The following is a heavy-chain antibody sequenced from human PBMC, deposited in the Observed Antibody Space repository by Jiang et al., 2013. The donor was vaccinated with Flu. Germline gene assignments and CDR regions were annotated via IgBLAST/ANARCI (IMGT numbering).Heavy chain of an antibody. CDR2: IDPSDSYT. V-gene: IGHV5-10-1*01. Sequence: GAEVKKPGESLRISCEGIWIQLYQLLDRTGVRQVPGKGLEWMGRIDPSDSYTNYRPSFQGHVTTSADRSVNTAYLHWSSLKASDTAMYYCARRWHSSGLYPDYWGQGTLVIVSS. CDR1: IQLYQLL. J-gene: IGHJ4*02. CDR3: ARRWHSSGLYPDY. D-gene: IGHD3-22*01.